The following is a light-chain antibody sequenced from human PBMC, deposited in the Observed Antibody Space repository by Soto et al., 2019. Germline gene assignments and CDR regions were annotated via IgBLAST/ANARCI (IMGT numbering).Light chain of an antibody. CDR2: AAS. CDR3: QQYNSYPWT. Sequence: DIHMTQSPSSLSASVGDRVTITCRASQSIDSYVNWYQQKSGQAPKLLIYAASSLRSGVPSRFSGTGSGTDFTLTITSLQPDDFATYYCQQYNSYPWTFGQGTKVEIK. CDR1: QSIDSY. V-gene: IGKV1-39*01. J-gene: IGKJ1*01.